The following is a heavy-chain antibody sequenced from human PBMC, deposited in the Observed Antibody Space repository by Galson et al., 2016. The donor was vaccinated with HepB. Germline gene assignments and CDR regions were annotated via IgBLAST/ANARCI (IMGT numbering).Heavy chain of an antibody. CDR2: ITSSSGSI. D-gene: IGHD3-22*01. Sequence: SLRLSCAASGFSFSGYSMNWVRQAPGKGLEWLSHITSSSGSIYYADSVKGRFSSSRDNAKNSLYLQMNSLRAEDTAIYYCTRDLGYYRLDNWGQGTLVIVSP. J-gene: IGHJ4*02. CDR3: TRDLGYYRLDN. CDR1: GFSFSGYS. V-gene: IGHV3-48*04.